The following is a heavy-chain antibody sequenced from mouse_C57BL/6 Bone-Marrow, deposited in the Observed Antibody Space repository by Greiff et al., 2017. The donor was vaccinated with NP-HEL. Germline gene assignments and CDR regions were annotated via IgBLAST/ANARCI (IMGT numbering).Heavy chain of an antibody. CDR1: GYSITSGYY. Sequence: EVKLMESGPGLVKPSQSLSLTCSVTGYSITSGYYWNWIRQFPGNKLEWMGYISYDGSNNYNPSLKNRLSITRDTYKNQFFLKLNSVTTEDTATYYCARGAVTTEAMDYWGQGTSVTVSS. V-gene: IGHV3-6*01. CDR3: ARGAVTTEAMDY. D-gene: IGHD1-1*01. CDR2: ISYDGSN. J-gene: IGHJ4*01.